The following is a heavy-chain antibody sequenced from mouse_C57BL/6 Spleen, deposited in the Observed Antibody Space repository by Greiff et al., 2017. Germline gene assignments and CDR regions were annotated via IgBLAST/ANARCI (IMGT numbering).Heavy chain of an antibody. D-gene: IGHD1-1*01. V-gene: IGHV1-80*01. CDR3: ARWSYANYVDY. CDR2: IYPGGGDT. Sequence: VQLQESGAELVKPGASVKISCKASGYAFSSYCMNWVKQRPGKGLEWIGQIYPGGGDTNYNGKFKGKATLTADKSSSTAYMQLSSLTSEDSAVYFCARWSYANYVDYWGQGTTLTVSS. CDR1: GYAFSSYC. J-gene: IGHJ2*01.